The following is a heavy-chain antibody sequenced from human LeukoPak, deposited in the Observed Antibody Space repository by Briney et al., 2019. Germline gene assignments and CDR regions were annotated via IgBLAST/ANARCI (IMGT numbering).Heavy chain of an antibody. V-gene: IGHV1-69*04. J-gene: IGHJ5*02. CDR2: IIPILGIA. CDR3: ARETVTTVFWFDP. CDR1: GGTFSSYT. D-gene: IGHD4-11*01. Sequence: SVKVFCKASGGTFSSYTISWVRQAPGQGLEWMGRIIPILGIANYAQKFQGRVTITADKSTSTAYMELSSLRSEDTAVYYCARETVTTVFWFDPWGQGTLVTVSS.